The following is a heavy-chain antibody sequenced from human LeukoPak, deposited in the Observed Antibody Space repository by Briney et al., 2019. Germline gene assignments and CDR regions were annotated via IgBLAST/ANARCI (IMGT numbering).Heavy chain of an antibody. D-gene: IGHD6-13*01. CDR1: GGSISSSSYY. V-gene: IGHV4-39*01. CDR3: ARHGGSSWFPDF. CDR2: IYYSGST. J-gene: IGHJ4*02. Sequence: PSETLSLTCTVSGGSISSSSYYWGWIRQPPGKGLEWIGSIYYSGSTYYNPSLKSRVTISVDTSKNQFSLKLSSVTAADTAVYYCARHGGSSWFPDFWGQGTLVTVSS.